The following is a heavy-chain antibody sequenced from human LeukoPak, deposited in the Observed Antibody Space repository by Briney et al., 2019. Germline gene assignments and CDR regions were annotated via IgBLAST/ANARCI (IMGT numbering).Heavy chain of an antibody. D-gene: IGHD5-18*01. CDR2: ISGSGDST. CDR3: AKDTASSWWYFDL. CDR1: GFTFSSYA. J-gene: IGHJ2*01. V-gene: IGHV3-23*01. Sequence: PGGSLRLSCAASGFTFSSYAMSWVRQAPGKGLEWVSAISGSGDSTYYADSVKGRFTISRDNSKNTLYLQMNSLRAEDTAVYYCAKDTASSWWYFDLWGRGTLVTVSS.